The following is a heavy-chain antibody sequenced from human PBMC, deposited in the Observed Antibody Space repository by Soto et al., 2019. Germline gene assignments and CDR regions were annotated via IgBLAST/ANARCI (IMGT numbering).Heavy chain of an antibody. D-gene: IGHD3-10*01. J-gene: IGHJ6*02. V-gene: IGHV1-69*12. CDR2: IIPIVGTA. Sequence: QVQLVQSGAEVKKPGSSVKVSCKASGGTFNSYGISWVRQASGHGLEWMGGIIPIVGTANYAQKFQCRVTITADESTSTAYMELSSLRSEDTAVYYCASPRDHYYCHGMDVWGQGTTFTGSS. CDR3: ASPRDHYYCHGMDV. CDR1: GGTFNSYG.